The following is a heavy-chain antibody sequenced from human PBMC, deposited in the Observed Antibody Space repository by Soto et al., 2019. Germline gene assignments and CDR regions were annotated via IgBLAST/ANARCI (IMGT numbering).Heavy chain of an antibody. D-gene: IGHD3-16*02. CDR1: GGSISSYY. J-gene: IGHJ4*02. CDR3: ARSYDYVWGSYLY. Sequence: PSETLSLTCTVSGGSISSYYWSWIRQPPGKGLEWIGYIYYSGSTNYNPSLKSRVTISVDTSKNQFSLKLSSVTAADTAVYYCARSYDYVWGSYLYWGQGTLVTVSS. CDR2: IYYSGST. V-gene: IGHV4-59*01.